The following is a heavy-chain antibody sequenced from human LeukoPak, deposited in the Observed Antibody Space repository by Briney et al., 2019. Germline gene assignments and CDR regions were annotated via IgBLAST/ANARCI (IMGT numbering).Heavy chain of an antibody. V-gene: IGHV4-39*01. Sequence: SETLSLTCTVSGASISSSNSYCGWLRQPPGKGLDWMGPVSYVGRTSYSPYFKSRITISVDTSKSQFSLRLSSVTAADTALYYCARHIQGANVCDYWGQGTLVTVPS. CDR3: ARHIQGANVCDY. D-gene: IGHD2-21*01. CDR1: GASISSSNSY. J-gene: IGHJ4*02. CDR2: VSYVGRT.